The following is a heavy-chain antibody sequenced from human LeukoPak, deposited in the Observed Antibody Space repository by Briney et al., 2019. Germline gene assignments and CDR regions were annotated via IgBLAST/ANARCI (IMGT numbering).Heavy chain of an antibody. CDR2: IPYDGSNK. D-gene: IGHD2-15*01. Sequence: GGSLRLSCAASGFTFSSYAMHWVRQAPGKGLEWVAVIPYDGSNKYYADSVKGRFTISRDNSKNTLYLQMNSLRAEDTAVYYCARVVAATAAFDYWGQGTLVTVSS. V-gene: IGHV3-30-3*01. J-gene: IGHJ4*02. CDR1: GFTFSSYA. CDR3: ARVVAATAAFDY.